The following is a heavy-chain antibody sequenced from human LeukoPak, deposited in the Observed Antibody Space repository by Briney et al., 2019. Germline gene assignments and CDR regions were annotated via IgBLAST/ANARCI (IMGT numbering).Heavy chain of an antibody. CDR1: GGSLSSYF. J-gene: IGHJ6*02. V-gene: IGHV4-59*01. CDR3: ARGDNTGYFAWSYAMDV. D-gene: IGHD3-9*01. Sequence: PSETLSLTCTVSGGSLSSYFWSWIRQPPGKGLEWIGYIYYSGATNYNPSLKSRVTISLDTSKNHFSLKLSSVTAADTAVYYCARGDNTGYFAWSYAMDVWGQGTTVTVSS. CDR2: IYYSGAT.